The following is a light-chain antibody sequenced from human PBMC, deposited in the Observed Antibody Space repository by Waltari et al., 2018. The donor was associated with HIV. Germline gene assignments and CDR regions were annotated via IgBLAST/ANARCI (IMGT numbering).Light chain of an antibody. V-gene: IGLV1-40*01. CDR3: QSYDSSLSGWV. Sequence: QSVLTQPPSVSGAPGQRVTISCTGSSSNIGPGSDVHRYQQLPGTAPKLLIYGNSNRPSGVPDRFSGSKSGTSASLAITGLQAEDEADYYCQSYDSSLSGWVFGGGTKLTVL. CDR2: GNS. J-gene: IGLJ3*02. CDR1: SSNIGPGSD.